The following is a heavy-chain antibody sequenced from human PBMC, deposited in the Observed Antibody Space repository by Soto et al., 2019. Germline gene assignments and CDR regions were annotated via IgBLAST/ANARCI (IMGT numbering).Heavy chain of an antibody. CDR2: INHSGST. J-gene: IGHJ5*02. Sequence: QVQLQQWGAGLLKPSETLSLTCAVYGGSFSGYYWSWIRQPPGKGLEWIGEINHSGSTNYNPSLKSRVIISVDTSKNQFSLKLSSVTAADTAVYYCASPMAYDSSGRLPGNWFDPWGQGTLVTVSS. CDR1: GGSFSGYY. V-gene: IGHV4-34*01. D-gene: IGHD3-22*01. CDR3: ASPMAYDSSGRLPGNWFDP.